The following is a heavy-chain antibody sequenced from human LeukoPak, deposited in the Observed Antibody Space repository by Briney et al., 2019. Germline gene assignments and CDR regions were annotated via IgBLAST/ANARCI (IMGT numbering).Heavy chain of an antibody. CDR3: ARDLNWGSFDAFDL. Sequence: SVKVSCKASGGTFSSYAISWVRQAPGQGLEWMGGIIPIFGTANYAQKFQGRVTITADESTSTAYMELSSLRSEDTAVYYCARDLNWGSFDAFDLWGQGTMVTVSS. D-gene: IGHD7-27*01. CDR1: GGTFSSYA. V-gene: IGHV1-69*01. J-gene: IGHJ3*01. CDR2: IIPIFGTA.